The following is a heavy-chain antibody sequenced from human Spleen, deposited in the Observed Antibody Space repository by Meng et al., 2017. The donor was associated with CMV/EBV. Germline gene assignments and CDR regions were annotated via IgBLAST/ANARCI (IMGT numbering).Heavy chain of an antibody. J-gene: IGHJ4*02. D-gene: IGHD6-13*01. CDR2: IDPKSGAT. V-gene: IGHV1-2*02. CDR1: RSTFTDYY. Sequence: CKASRSTFTDYYIPWVRQAPGQGLELVGWIDPKSGATNFARKFKGRVTMTRDTFIRTAYMELTRLRSDDTAVYYCAISHTSNWYYFDYWGQGALVTVSS. CDR3: AISHTSNWYYFDY.